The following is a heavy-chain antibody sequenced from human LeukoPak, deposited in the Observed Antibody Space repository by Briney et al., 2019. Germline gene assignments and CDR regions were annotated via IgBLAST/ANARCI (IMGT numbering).Heavy chain of an antibody. Sequence: GGSLRLSCAASGFTFSSYSMNWVRQAPGKGLEWVSYISSSSSTIYYADSVKGRFTISRDNAKNSLYLQMNSLRAEDTAVYYCARDSGCSSTSCYAENNWFDPWGQGTLVTVSS. J-gene: IGHJ5*02. CDR3: ARDSGCSSTSCYAENNWFDP. CDR1: GFTFSSYS. V-gene: IGHV3-48*04. D-gene: IGHD2-2*01. CDR2: ISSSSSTI.